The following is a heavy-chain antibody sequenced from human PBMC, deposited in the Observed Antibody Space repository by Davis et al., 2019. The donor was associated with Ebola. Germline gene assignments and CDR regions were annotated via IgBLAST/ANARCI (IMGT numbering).Heavy chain of an antibody. CDR1: GGSFSTYY. J-gene: IGHJ4*02. V-gene: IGHV4-59*01. Sequence: SETLSLTCTVPGGSFSTYYWSWVRQPPGKGLEWVGYIYYSGTTHYNPSLRRRVTISVDTSEKHFSLKLGSVTAADTAVYFCARGSQWLGPDYWGQGTLVTVSS. CDR2: IYYSGTT. D-gene: IGHD6-19*01. CDR3: ARGSQWLGPDY.